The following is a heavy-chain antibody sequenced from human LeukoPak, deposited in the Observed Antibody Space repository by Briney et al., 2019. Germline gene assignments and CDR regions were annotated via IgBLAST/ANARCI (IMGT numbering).Heavy chain of an antibody. J-gene: IGHJ4*02. CDR1: EYTFTGYY. V-gene: IGHV1-2*02. CDR3: ASEDYYDSSGFDY. D-gene: IGHD3-22*01. CDR2: INPNSGGA. Sequence: ASVKVSCKASEYTFTGYYMHWVRQAPGQGLEWMGWINPNSGGANYAQKFQGRVTMTRDTSISTAYMELSRLRSDDTAVYYCASEDYYDSSGFDYWGQGTLVTVSS.